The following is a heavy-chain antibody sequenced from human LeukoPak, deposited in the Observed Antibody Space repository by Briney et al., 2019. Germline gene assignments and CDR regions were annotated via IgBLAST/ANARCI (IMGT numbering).Heavy chain of an antibody. D-gene: IGHD6-19*01. CDR1: GYTFSTYA. CDR2: ISYDGSNK. CDR3: ARGVRIAVAGYIDY. V-gene: IGHV3-30*04. J-gene: IGHJ4*02. Sequence: GGSLRLSCAASGYTFSTYAMHWVRQAPAKGLEWVAAISYDGSNKNFADSVKGRFSISRDNSNNTLYLQMNSLRAEDTAVYYCARGVRIAVAGYIDYWGQGTLVTVSS.